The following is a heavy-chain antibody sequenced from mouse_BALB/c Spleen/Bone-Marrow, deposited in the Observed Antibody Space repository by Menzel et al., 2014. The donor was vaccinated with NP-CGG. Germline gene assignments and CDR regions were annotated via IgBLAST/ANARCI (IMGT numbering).Heavy chain of an antibody. CDR3: ARELGRGFAY. Sequence: VQLQQSGAELVRPGTSVTVSCKASGYAFTNYLIEWVKQRPGQGLEWIGVINPGSGGINYNEKFRVKATLTADKSPSIVYMQLSSLTSDDSAVYFWARELGRGFAYWGQGTLVTVSA. V-gene: IGHV1-54*01. CDR2: INPGSGGI. J-gene: IGHJ3*01. CDR1: GYAFTNYL. D-gene: IGHD4-1*01.